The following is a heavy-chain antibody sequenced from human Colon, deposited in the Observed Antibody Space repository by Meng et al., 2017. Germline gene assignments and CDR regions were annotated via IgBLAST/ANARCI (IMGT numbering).Heavy chain of an antibody. J-gene: IGHJ4*02. CDR1: GDSVSSNSAA. V-gene: IGHV6-1*01. CDR3: ARDWGDVRGGFDF. CDR2: TYYRSKYYN. D-gene: IGHD3-10*02. Sequence: QVHPHPSGPRLLNPSQTLSPTCAISGDSVSSNSAAWNWIRQSPSRGLEWLGRTYYRSKYYNDDALSVKSRITINPDTSKNQFSLQQNSLTPEDTAIYYCARDWGDVRGGFDFWGQGTLVTVSS.